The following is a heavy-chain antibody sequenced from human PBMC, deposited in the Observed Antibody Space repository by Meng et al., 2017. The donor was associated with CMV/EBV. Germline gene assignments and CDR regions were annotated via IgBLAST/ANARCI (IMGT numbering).Heavy chain of an antibody. Sequence: FTFSSYSMNWVRQAPGKGLEWVSSISSSSSYIYYADSVKGRFTISRDNAKNSLYLQMNSLRAEDTAVYYCAGDNGEILKSSSGVTGYWGQGTLVTVSS. CDR2: ISSSSSYI. D-gene: IGHD6-6*01. CDR3: AGDNGEILKSSSGVTGY. J-gene: IGHJ4*02. V-gene: IGHV3-21*01. CDR1: FTFSSYS.